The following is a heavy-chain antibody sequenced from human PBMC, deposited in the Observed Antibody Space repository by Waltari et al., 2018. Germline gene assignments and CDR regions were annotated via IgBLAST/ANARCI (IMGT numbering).Heavy chain of an antibody. CDR2: VHYSGST. J-gene: IGHJ5*02. CDR3: GRATVAGTDDWLDP. D-gene: IGHD6-19*01. V-gene: IGHV4-59*01. CDR1: GGSMANFY. Sequence: QVRLQESGPGLVKPSETLSLACTVSGGSMANFYWSWIRLPPGQAPEWIAYVHYSGSTIYNSSLKSRVTISLDRSKNQFSMNMASVTAADTAIYYCGRATVAGTDDWLDPWGQGTLVTVSS.